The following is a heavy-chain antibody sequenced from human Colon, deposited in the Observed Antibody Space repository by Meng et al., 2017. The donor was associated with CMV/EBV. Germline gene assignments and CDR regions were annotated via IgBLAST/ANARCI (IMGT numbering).Heavy chain of an antibody. D-gene: IGHD5-18*01. CDR2: ISDSGDNT. V-gene: IGHV3-23*01. CDR1: GFTFSTYR. CDR3: ARDKIGGYAYGYLDF. Sequence: GESLKISCEASGFTFSTYRMHWVRQAPGKGLEWVSVISDSGDNTYYADSVKGRFTVSRDNSKDTLYLQLNSLRAEDTAIYYCARDKIGGYAYGYLDFWGQGTPVTVSS. J-gene: IGHJ4*01.